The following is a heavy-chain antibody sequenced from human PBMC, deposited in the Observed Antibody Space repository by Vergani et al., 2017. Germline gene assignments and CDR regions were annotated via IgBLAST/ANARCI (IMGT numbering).Heavy chain of an antibody. CDR1: GFTSSYYG. Sequence: QVHLVESGGGVVQPGRSLRLSCVVPGFTSSYYGMHWVRQAPGKGLEWVAVISYDGTQKSYADSVKGRFTLSRDFSKNTLYLQMNSLRTDDTATYYCAKHSRGWGIDYGGKGTQVIVSS. CDR2: ISYDGTQK. D-gene: IGHD3-16*01. J-gene: IGHJ4*02. CDR3: AKHSRGWGIDY. V-gene: IGHV3-30*18.